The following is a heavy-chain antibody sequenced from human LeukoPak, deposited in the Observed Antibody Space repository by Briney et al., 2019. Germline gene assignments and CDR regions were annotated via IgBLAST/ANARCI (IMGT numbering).Heavy chain of an antibody. CDR2: ISSSSSYI. D-gene: IGHD3-9*01. V-gene: IGHV3-21*01. J-gene: IGHJ4*02. Sequence: GGSLRLSCAASGFTFSSYSMNWVRQAPGKGLEWVSSISSSSSYIYYADSVKDRFTISRDNAKNSLYLQMNSLRAEDTAVYYCARDHRDYDILTGYYIGYYFDYWGQGTLVTVSS. CDR1: GFTFSSYS. CDR3: ARDHRDYDILTGYYIGYYFDY.